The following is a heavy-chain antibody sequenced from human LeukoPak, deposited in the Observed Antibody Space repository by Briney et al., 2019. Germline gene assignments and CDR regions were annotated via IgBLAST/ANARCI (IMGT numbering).Heavy chain of an antibody. Sequence: VESLKISCKGSGYSFTSYWIGWVRQMPGKGLEWMGIIYPGDSDTRYSPSFQGQVTISADKSISTAYLQWSSLKASDTAMYYCARRGYYDSSGYYYLYAFDIWGQGTMVTVSS. CDR2: IYPGDSDT. CDR3: ARRGYYDSSGYYYLYAFDI. V-gene: IGHV5-51*01. J-gene: IGHJ3*02. D-gene: IGHD3-22*01. CDR1: GYSFTSYW.